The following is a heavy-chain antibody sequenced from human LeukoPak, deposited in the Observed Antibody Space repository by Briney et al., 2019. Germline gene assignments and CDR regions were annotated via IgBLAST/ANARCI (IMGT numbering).Heavy chain of an antibody. CDR2: IYYSGST. CDR3: ARGRMGATDIDY. CDR1: GGPISSGDYY. V-gene: IGHV4-30-4*08. D-gene: IGHD1-26*01. Sequence: SSQTLSLTCTVSGGPISSGDYYWSWIRQPPGKGLEWIGYIYYSGSTYYNPSLKSRVTISVDTSKNQFSLKLSSVTAADTAVYYCARGRMGATDIDYWGQGTLVTVSS. J-gene: IGHJ4*02.